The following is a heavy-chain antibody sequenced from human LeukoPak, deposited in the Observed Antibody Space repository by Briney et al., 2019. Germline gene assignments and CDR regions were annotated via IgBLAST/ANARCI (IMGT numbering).Heavy chain of an antibody. J-gene: IGHJ4*02. CDR3: ARRNYYDITGYFDY. V-gene: IGHV4-4*02. CDR1: GGSISTSNW. CDR2: IHHSGST. Sequence: PSETLSLTCAVSGGSISTSNWWSWVRQPPGRGLEWIGEIHHSGSTNCNPSLQSRVTISVDKSKRQFSLKLSSVTAADTAVYYCARRNYYDITGYFDYWGQGSLVTVSS. D-gene: IGHD3-22*01.